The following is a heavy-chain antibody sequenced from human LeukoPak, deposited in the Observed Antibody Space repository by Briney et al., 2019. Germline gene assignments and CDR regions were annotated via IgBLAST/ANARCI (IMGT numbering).Heavy chain of an antibody. CDR2: IYTSGST. D-gene: IGHD1-1*01. CDR3: ARDGNVYYYYYYGMDV. J-gene: IGHJ6*02. CDR1: GGSISSYY. V-gene: IGHV4-4*07. Sequence: SETLSLTCTVSGGSISSYYWSWIRQPAGKGLEWIGRIYTSGSTNYNPSLKSRVTMSVDTSKNQFSLKLSSVTAADTAVYYCARDGNVYYYYYYGMDVWGQGTTVTVSS.